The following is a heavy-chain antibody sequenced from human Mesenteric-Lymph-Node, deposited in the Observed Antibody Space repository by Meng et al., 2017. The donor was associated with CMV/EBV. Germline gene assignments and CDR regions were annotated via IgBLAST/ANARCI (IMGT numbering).Heavy chain of an antibody. J-gene: IGHJ4*02. CDR3: TGDSVSNPNLDY. CDR1: GFNVRDKY. D-gene: IGHD3-10*01. CDR2: IYRGDNT. Sequence: EVDLVEVGGGLVQPGGSLRLSCAASGFNVRDKYMSWVRQAPGKGLEWVCIIYRGDNTYYIDSVKDRFTVSRDNSKNTMYLQMNSLRVEDTAVYYCTGDSVSNPNLDYWGQGTLVTVSS. V-gene: IGHV3-66*01.